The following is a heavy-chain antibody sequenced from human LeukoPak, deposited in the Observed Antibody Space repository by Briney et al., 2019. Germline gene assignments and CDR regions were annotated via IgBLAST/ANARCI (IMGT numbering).Heavy chain of an antibody. V-gene: IGHV1-69*13. CDR3: ARARVDTAMVTIDY. CDR1: GGTFSSYA. Sequence: ASVKVSCKASGGTFSSYAISWVRQAPGQGLERMRGIIPIFGTANYAQKFQGRVTITADESTSTAYMELSSLRSEDTAVYYCARARVDTAMVTIDYWGQGTLVTVSS. J-gene: IGHJ4*02. CDR2: IIPIFGTA. D-gene: IGHD5-18*01.